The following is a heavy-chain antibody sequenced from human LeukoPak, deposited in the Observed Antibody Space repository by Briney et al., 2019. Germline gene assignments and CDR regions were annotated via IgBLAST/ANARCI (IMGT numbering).Heavy chain of an antibody. CDR3: AREGPFSSTSWNAFDI. Sequence: PGGSLRLSCAASGFTFSSYSMNWVRQAPGKGLEWVSHITASGTAMFYADSVKGRFTISRDNAKNSLYLQMNSLRDEDTAVYYCAREGPFSSTSWNAFDIWGQGTMVTVSS. V-gene: IGHV3-48*02. J-gene: IGHJ3*02. CDR2: ITASGTAM. CDR1: GFTFSSYS. D-gene: IGHD2-2*01.